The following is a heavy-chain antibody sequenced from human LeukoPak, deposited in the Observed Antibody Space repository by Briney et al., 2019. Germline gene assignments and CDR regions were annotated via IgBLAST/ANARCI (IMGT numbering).Heavy chain of an antibody. V-gene: IGHV3-23*01. CDR2: ISGSGGST. CDR3: AKCGYSYGLSHFDY. D-gene: IGHD5-18*01. J-gene: IGHJ4*02. Sequence: GGSLRLSCAASGFTFSSYAMSWVRQAPGKGLEWVSAISGSGGSTYYADSVEGRFTISRDISKNTLYLQMNSLRAEDTAVYYCAKCGYSYGLSHFDYWGQGTLVTVSS. CDR1: GFTFSSYA.